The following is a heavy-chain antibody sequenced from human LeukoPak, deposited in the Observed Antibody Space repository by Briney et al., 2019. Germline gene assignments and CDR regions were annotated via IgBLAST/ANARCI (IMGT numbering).Heavy chain of an antibody. CDR2: ISGDSRNI. CDR1: GFTFNRHS. D-gene: IGHD5-18*01. Sequence: PGGSLRLSCAASGFTFNRHSMNWVRQAPGKGLEWVSFISGDSRNIYYIDSVKGRSTVSRDNARNSLYLQMSSLRAEDTAVYYCARDQYSYAHAAHWGQGTLVTVSS. J-gene: IGHJ4*02. CDR3: ARDQYSYAHAAH. V-gene: IGHV3-21*01.